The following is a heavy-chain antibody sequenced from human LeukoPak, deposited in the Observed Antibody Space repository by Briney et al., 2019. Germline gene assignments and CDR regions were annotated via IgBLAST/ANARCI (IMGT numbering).Heavy chain of an antibody. J-gene: IGHJ6*02. Sequence: MPSETLSLTCTVSGGSINNYYWSWIRQPPGKGLEWIGYIYYSGSTYYNPSLKSRVTISVDTSKNQFSLKLSSVTAADTAVYYCARGELYYYYGMDVWGQGTTVTVSS. V-gene: IGHV4-59*12. CDR2: IYYSGST. D-gene: IGHD1-26*01. CDR1: GGSINNYY. CDR3: ARGELYYYYGMDV.